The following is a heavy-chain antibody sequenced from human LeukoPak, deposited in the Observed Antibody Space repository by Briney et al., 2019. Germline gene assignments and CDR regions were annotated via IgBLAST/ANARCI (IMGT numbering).Heavy chain of an antibody. J-gene: IGHJ4*02. CDR1: GFTLSTYN. V-gene: IGHV3-21*04. Sequence: PGGSLRLSCAASGFTLSTYNMKWVRQAPRKGLEWVSSISTSSSYIYYADSVKGRFTISRDNSKNTLYLQMNSLRLEDAAVYFCARAPVTSCRGTYCYPFDYWGQGTQVTVSS. D-gene: IGHD2-21*01. CDR3: ARAPVTSCRGTYCYPFDY. CDR2: ISTSSSYI.